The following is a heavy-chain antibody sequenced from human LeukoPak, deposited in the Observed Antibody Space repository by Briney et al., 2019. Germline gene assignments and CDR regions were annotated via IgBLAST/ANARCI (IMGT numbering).Heavy chain of an antibody. CDR2: INPGGGST. CDR3: AREAVLGGLDV. Sequence: ASVTVSCKASGYTFTNYQIHWVRQAPGQGLELMGIINPGGGSTSYAQKFQGRVTMTRDTSTSTVYMELSSLRSEDTAVYYCAREAVLGGLDVWGQGTTVTGFS. J-gene: IGHJ6*02. CDR1: GYTFTNYQ. D-gene: IGHD2-8*02. V-gene: IGHV1-46*01.